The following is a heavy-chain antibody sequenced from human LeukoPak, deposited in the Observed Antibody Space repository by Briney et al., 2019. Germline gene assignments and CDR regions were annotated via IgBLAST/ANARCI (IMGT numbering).Heavy chain of an antibody. CDR1: GGSISSNSYY. J-gene: IGHJ4*02. CDR2: IFYSGST. Sequence: SETLSLTCTVSGGSISSNSYYWGWIRQPPGKGLEWIGSIFYSGSTYYNPSLKSRVIISVDTSKNQFSLKLSSVTAADTAVYYCARSVAAAGTKVSFDYWGRGTLVTVSS. D-gene: IGHD6-13*01. V-gene: IGHV4-39*07. CDR3: ARSVAAAGTKVSFDY.